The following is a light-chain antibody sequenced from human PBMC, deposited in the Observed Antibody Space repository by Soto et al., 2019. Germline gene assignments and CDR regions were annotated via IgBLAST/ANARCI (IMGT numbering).Light chain of an antibody. CDR2: GNN. CDR1: SSNIGAGFD. J-gene: IGLJ1*01. V-gene: IGLV1-40*01. CDR3: QSYDSSLSGNV. Sequence: QSVLTQPPSVSGAPGQRVTISCTGSSSNIGAGFDVHWYQQFPGTAPKLLIYGNNNRPSGVPDRFSGSKSGTSASLAITGLQAEDEADYYCQSYDSSLSGNVFGTGTKLTVL.